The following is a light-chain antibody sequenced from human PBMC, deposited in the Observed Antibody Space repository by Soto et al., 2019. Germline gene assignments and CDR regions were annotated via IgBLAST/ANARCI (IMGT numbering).Light chain of an antibody. Sequence: IPLTQSPSSLSASVGDRVTITCRTSQNVNRYLNWYQEQPGKAPKLLIYAASILQSGVPSRFSGSGSGTDFTLAISRLQPEDFTTYYCQQSYGIPQTFGPGTKVEIK. V-gene: IGKV1-39*01. J-gene: IGKJ1*01. CDR1: QNVNRY. CDR3: QQSYGIPQT. CDR2: AAS.